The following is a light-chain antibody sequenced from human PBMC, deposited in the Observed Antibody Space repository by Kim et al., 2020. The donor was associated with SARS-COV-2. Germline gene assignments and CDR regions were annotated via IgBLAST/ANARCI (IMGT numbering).Light chain of an antibody. CDR1: QGIRSY. CDR2: AAS. V-gene: IGKV1-9*01. CDR3: QQLDDYPIT. Sequence: ASVGDRVTITCRASQGIRSYLAWYQQKPVKAPKLLIYAASSLQSGVPSRFSGSGFGTEFTLTISSLQPEDFAVYYCQQLDDYPITFGQGTRLEIK. J-gene: IGKJ5*01.